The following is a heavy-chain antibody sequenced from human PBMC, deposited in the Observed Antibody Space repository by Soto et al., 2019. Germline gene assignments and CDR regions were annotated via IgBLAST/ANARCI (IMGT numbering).Heavy chain of an antibody. Sequence: PSETLSLTCTISGGSVSVYYWSWIRQSTGQGLEWIGYIYASGSPYYNPSLRSRVTISADTSKNQISLKLTSPTAADTAMYYCAKSSRQYASAIQAFFDPWGLGTLVTVSS. CDR2: IYASGSP. D-gene: IGHD2-2*01. CDR1: GGSVSVYY. CDR3: AKSSRQYASAIQAFFDP. V-gene: IGHV4-59*02. J-gene: IGHJ5*02.